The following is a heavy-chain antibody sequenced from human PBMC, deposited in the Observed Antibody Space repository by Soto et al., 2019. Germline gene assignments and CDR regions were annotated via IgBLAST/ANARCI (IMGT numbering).Heavy chain of an antibody. CDR3: ARSITGRYLFAP. D-gene: IGHD1-20*01. Sequence: EVQLVESGGGLVKPGGSLRLSCAASGFTFSSYSMNWVRQAPGKGLEWVSSISSSSSYIYYADSVKGRFTISRDNAKNSLYLQMNSLRAEDTAVYYCARSITGRYLFAPWGQGTLVTVSS. CDR2: ISSSSSYI. V-gene: IGHV3-21*01. CDR1: GFTFSSYS. J-gene: IGHJ5*02.